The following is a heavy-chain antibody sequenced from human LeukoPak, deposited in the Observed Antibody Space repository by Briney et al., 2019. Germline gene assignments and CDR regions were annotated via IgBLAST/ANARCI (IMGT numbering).Heavy chain of an antibody. D-gene: IGHD2-15*01. Sequence: PSETLSLTCTVSGGSITSSNYFWSWIRQPPGKGLEWIGYISYSGSTNYNPSLKSRVTMSVDTSKNQFSLRLTSVTAADTAVYYCARDRLGWSYFDYWGQGILVTVSS. J-gene: IGHJ4*02. CDR1: GGSITSSNYF. V-gene: IGHV4-61*01. CDR3: ARDRLGWSYFDY. CDR2: ISYSGST.